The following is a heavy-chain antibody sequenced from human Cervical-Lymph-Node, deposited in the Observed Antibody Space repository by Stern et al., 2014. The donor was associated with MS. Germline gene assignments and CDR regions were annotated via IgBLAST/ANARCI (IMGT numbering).Heavy chain of an antibody. CDR2: ITNVGST. J-gene: IGHJ4*02. CDR1: GFTVSRDY. Sequence: VKLVESGGGVIQPGGSLRLSCTASGFTVSRDYMTWVRQAPGKGLEWGSLITNVGSTFDTDSVKCRFPISRDDSKNTVYLHMTSLRAEDTAMYYCARDTSSPERSDWWGQGTLVTVSS. CDR3: ARDTSSPERSDW. D-gene: IGHD1-1*01. V-gene: IGHV3-53*01.